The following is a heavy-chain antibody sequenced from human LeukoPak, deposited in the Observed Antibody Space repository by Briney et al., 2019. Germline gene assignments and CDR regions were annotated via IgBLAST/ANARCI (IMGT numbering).Heavy chain of an antibody. Sequence: ASVKVSCKASGGTFSSYAISWVRQAPGQGLEWVGGIIPIFGTANYAQKFQGRVTIATDESTSTAYMELSSLRSEDTAVYYCARDGGSGSYLDPLDYWGQGTLVTVSS. CDR1: GGTFSSYA. CDR3: ARDGGSGSYLDPLDY. D-gene: IGHD3-10*01. V-gene: IGHV1-69*05. J-gene: IGHJ4*02. CDR2: IIPIFGTA.